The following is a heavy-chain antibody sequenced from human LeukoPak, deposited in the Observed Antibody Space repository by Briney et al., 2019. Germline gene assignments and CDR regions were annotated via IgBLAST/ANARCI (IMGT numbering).Heavy chain of an antibody. D-gene: IGHD3-10*01. V-gene: IGHV6-1*01. J-gene: IGHJ4*02. CDR1: GDSVSSSRAA. CDR2: TYYRSKWYN. CDR3: ARYRGSYFDY. Sequence: SQTLSLTCAISGDSVSSSRAAWNWIRQSPSRGLEWLGRTYYRSKWYNDYAVSVKSRITINPDTSKNQSSLQLNPVPPEETAVYYCARYRGSYFDYWGQGTLVTVSS.